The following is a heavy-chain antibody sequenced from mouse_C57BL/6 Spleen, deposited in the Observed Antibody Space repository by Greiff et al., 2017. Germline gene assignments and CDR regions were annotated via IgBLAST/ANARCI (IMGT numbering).Heavy chain of an antibody. V-gene: IGHV1-4*01. Sequence: VKLQQSGAELARPGASVKMSCKASGYTFTSYTMHWVKQRPGQGLEWIGYINPSSGYTKYNQKFKDKATLTADKSSSTAYMQLSSLTSEDSAVYYCARDYYGSLYFDYWGQGTTLTVSS. CDR2: INPSSGYT. D-gene: IGHD1-1*01. CDR1: GYTFTSYT. CDR3: ARDYYGSLYFDY. J-gene: IGHJ2*01.